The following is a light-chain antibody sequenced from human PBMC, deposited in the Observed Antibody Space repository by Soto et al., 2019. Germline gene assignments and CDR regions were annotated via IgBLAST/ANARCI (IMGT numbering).Light chain of an antibody. CDR2: DVN. CDR1: SSDVGSHNL. CDR3: CSYAGSSTVV. V-gene: IGLV2-23*02. J-gene: IGLJ2*01. Sequence: QSALTQPASVSGSPGQSITISCSGTSSDVGSHNLVSWYQQHPGKAPKFMIYDVNKRPSGVSNRFSGSKSGNTASLTISGLQAEDEADYYCCSYAGSSTVVFGGGTKLTVL.